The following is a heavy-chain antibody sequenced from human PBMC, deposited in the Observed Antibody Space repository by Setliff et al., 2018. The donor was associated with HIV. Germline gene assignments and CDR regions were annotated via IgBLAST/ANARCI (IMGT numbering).Heavy chain of an antibody. J-gene: IGHJ3*01. CDR3: GRTSGDAYNYEGAFDV. CDR1: GDTFNNYG. CDR2: IIPICKSA. D-gene: IGHD5-12*01. Sequence: SVKVSCKVSGDTFNNYGLNWVRQAPGQGLEWMGGIIPICKSADHAQKFKGRVTITTDESTSTAYMDLSSLKSEDTSIYYCGRTSGDAYNYEGAFDVWGQGTLVTVAS. V-gene: IGHV1-69*05.